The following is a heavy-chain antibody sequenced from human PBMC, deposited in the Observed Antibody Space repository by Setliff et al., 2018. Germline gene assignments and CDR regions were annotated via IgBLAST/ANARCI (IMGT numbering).Heavy chain of an antibody. V-gene: IGHV4-38-2*01. Sequence: SETLSLTCGVSGYSISSGHFWGWIRQPPGKGLEWLGNIFHSGSTYYNPTLNSRVTMSVDTSKNQFALNLKSVTSDDTAVYYCARINFYVSSGYYYAPDFWGHGTLVTVSS. CDR3: ARINFYVSSGYYYAPDF. J-gene: IGHJ4*01. CDR1: GYSISSGHF. D-gene: IGHD3-22*01. CDR2: IFHSGST.